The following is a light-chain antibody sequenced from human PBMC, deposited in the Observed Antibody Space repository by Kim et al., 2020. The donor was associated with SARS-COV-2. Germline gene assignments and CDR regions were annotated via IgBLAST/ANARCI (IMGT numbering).Light chain of an antibody. V-gene: IGLV1-44*01. CDR1: SSNIGSNT. CDR3: AAWDDSLNGWV. CDR2: SNN. J-gene: IGLJ3*02. Sequence: GQRVTLSFSGSSSNIGSNTVNWYQPLPGTAPKLLISSNNQRPSGVPDRFSGSKSGTSASLAISGLQSEDEADYYCAAWDDSLNGWVFGGGTQLTVL.